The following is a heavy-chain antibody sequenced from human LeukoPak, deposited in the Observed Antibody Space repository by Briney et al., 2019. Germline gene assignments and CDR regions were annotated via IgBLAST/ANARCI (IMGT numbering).Heavy chain of an antibody. V-gene: IGHV1-18*01. CDR1: GYTFTSYG. Sequence: GASVKVSCKASGYTFTSYGISWVRQAPGQGLEWMGWISAYNGNTNYAQKLQGRVTMTTDTSTSTAYMELRSLRSDDTAVYYCAREDYDSSGYYPGTFDIWGQGTMATVSS. CDR2: ISAYNGNT. J-gene: IGHJ3*02. CDR3: AREDYDSSGYYPGTFDI. D-gene: IGHD3-22*01.